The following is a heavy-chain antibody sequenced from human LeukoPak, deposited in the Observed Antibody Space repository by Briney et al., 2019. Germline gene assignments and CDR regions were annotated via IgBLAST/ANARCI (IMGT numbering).Heavy chain of an antibody. CDR1: VYTFTGYY. CDR3: ASNTDYYDSSGCFDY. D-gene: IGHD3-22*01. Sequence: GASVKVSCKASVYTFTGYYMHWVRQAPGQGLEWMGWINPNSGGTNYAQKFQGRVTMTRDTSISTAYMELSRLRSDDTAVYYCASNTDYYDSSGCFDYWGQGTLVTVSS. J-gene: IGHJ4*02. CDR2: INPNSGGT. V-gene: IGHV1-2*02.